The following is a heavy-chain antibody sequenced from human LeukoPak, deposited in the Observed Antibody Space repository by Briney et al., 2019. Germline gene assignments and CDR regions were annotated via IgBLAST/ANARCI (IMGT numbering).Heavy chain of an antibody. V-gene: IGHV3-23*01. Sequence: GGSLRLSCAASGFTFSSYAMNWVRQAPGKGLEWVSGISGHGGNSYYADSVRGRFTISRDNSKNTLYLQMNSLRAEDTAVYYCANQPSLSSITDYWGQGTLVTVSS. CDR1: GFTFSSYA. CDR3: ANQPSLSSITDY. CDR2: ISGHGGNS. J-gene: IGHJ4*02. D-gene: IGHD1-14*01.